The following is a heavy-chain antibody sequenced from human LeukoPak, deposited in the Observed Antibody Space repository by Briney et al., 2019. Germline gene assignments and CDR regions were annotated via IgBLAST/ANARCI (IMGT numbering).Heavy chain of an antibody. D-gene: IGHD6-13*01. V-gene: IGHV3-21*01. CDR1: GFTFSSYS. J-gene: IGHJ4*02. CDR2: ISSSSSYI. Sequence: GGSLRLSCAASGFTFSSYSMNWVRQAPGKGLEWVSSISSSSSYIYYADSVKGRFTISRDNAKNSLYLQMNSLRAEDTAVYYCARDLSIAAAGTRADYWGQGTLVTVSS. CDR3: ARDLSIAAAGTRADY.